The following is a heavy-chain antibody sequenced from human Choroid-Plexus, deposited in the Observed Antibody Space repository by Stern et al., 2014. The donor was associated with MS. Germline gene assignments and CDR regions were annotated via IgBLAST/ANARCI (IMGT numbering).Heavy chain of an antibody. V-gene: IGHV3-30*18. CDR2: ISYDGSDK. D-gene: IGHD2-15*01. J-gene: IGHJ4*02. CDR1: GFTFSNFG. Sequence: VQLLESGGGVAQPGRPLILSCAASGFTFSNFGMHWVRQAPGKGLEWVALISYDGSDKYYADSVKGRFTIFRDNSKNTLYMHMNSLRAVDTAVYYCAKDRQWSTYFFDYWGQGSLVTVSS. CDR3: AKDRQWSTYFFDY.